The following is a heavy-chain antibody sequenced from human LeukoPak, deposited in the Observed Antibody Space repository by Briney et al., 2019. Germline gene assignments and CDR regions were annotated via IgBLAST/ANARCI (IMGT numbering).Heavy chain of an antibody. Sequence: GGSLRLSCAASGFTFSSYGMHWVRQAPGKGLEWVAVIWYDGSNKYYADSVKGRITISRDNSKNTLYLQMNSLRAEDTAVYYCAKAGPRYSGYDYVDYWGQGTLVIVSS. CDR3: AKAGPRYSGYDYVDY. V-gene: IGHV3-33*06. J-gene: IGHJ4*02. D-gene: IGHD5-12*01. CDR2: IWYDGSNK. CDR1: GFTFSSYG.